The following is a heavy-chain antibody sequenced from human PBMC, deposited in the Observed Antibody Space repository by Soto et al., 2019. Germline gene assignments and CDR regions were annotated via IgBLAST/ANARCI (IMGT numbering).Heavy chain of an antibody. Sequence: QVQLVESGGGVVQPGRSLRLSCAASGFTFSSYGMHWVRQAPGKGLEWVAVIWYDGSNKYYADSVKGRFTISRDNSKNTLYLQMNSLRAEDTAVYYCARTTMPPGAFDIWGQGTMVTVSS. CDR2: IWYDGSNK. V-gene: IGHV3-33*01. CDR3: ARTTMPPGAFDI. D-gene: IGHD2-2*01. CDR1: GFTFSSYG. J-gene: IGHJ3*02.